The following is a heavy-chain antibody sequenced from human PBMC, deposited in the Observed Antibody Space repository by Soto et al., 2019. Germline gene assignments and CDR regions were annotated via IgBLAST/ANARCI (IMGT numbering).Heavy chain of an antibody. D-gene: IGHD2-8*01. CDR3: AKDKAVSYAGNYYGMDV. V-gene: IGHV3-43*01. CDR1: GFTFDDYT. CDR2: ISWDGGST. Sequence: GGSLRLSXAASGFTFDDYTMHWVRQAPGKGLEWVSLISWDGGSTYYADSVKGRFTISRDNSKNSLYLQMNSLRTEDTALYYCAKDKAVSYAGNYYGMDVWGQGTTVTVSS. J-gene: IGHJ6*02.